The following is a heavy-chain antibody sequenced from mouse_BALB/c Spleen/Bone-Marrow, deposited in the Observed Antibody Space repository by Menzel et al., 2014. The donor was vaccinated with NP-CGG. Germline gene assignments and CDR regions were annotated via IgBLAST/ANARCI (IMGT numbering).Heavy chain of an antibody. V-gene: IGHV2-6-5*01. J-gene: IGHJ3*01. Sequence: VNVVESAPDLVAPPQSLSITCTVSGFSLTDYGVSWIRQPPGKGLEWLGVIWDGGSTYYNSALKSRLSISKDNSKSQVFLKMNSLQTDDTAMYYCAKHEDRYEWFAYSGRGTLVTVSA. D-gene: IGHD2-14*01. CDR2: IWDGGST. CDR1: GFSLTDYG. CDR3: AKHEDRYEWFAY.